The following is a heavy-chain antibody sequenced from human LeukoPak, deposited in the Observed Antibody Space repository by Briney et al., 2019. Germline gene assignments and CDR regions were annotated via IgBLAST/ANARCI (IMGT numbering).Heavy chain of an antibody. J-gene: IGHJ2*01. CDR1: GGSISIGDSY. CDR3: ARAKKTFRYFDL. CDR2: IYYSGST. V-gene: IGHV4-30-4*01. Sequence: SETLSLTCTVSGGSISIGDSYWSWIRQPPGRGLEWIGYIYYSGSTYYKQSLKSRVTISVDMTKNQFSLKLSSVTAADTAVYYCARAKKTFRYFDLWGRGTLVTVSS.